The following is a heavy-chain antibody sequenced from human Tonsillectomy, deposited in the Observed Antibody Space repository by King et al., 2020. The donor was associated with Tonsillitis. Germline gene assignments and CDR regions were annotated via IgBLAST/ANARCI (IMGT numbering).Heavy chain of an antibody. CDR1: GFTFSSYA. J-gene: IGHJ4*02. V-gene: IGHV3-23*03. CDR2: IYSGGSST. Sequence: DVQLVESGGGLVQPGGSLRLSCAASGFTFSSYAMSWVRQAPGKGLEWVSVIYSGGSSTYYADSVKGRFTISRDNSKNTLYLQMNSLRAEDTAVYYCAKDEPIYGSGSYYIFWGQGTLVTVSS. CDR3: AKDEPIYGSGSYYIF. D-gene: IGHD3-10*01.